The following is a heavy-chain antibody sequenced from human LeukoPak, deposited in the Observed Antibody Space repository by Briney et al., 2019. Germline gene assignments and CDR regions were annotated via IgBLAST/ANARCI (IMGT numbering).Heavy chain of an antibody. CDR1: GFILRSDA. CDR3: AKVWSGYSNFDY. CDR2: IHVSSGTT. D-gene: IGHD3-3*01. Sequence: GGSLRLSCAASGFILRSDAMTWVRQAPGKGLECISYIHVSSGTTFYADSVKGRFTISTDDVNNSLFLQMNSLRGDDTAVYYCAKVWSGYSNFDYWGRGTPVTASA. J-gene: IGHJ4*02. V-gene: IGHV3-48*01.